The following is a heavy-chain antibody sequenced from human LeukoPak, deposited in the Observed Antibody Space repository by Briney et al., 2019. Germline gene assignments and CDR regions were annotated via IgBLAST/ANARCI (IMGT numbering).Heavy chain of an antibody. J-gene: IGHJ4*02. Sequence: ASVKVSCKASGYTLSSFGLSWVRQAPGQGLEWMGWITYYQGNTNAAERFRGRLTMTSDTSTNTAYMELRGLTSDDTATFYCAKQLCSSSGCHGVLPGAEDYWGQGTLVTVSS. CDR1: GYTLSSFG. V-gene: IGHV1-18*01. CDR2: ITYYQGNT. D-gene: IGHD2-8*01. CDR3: AKQLCSSSGCHGVLPGAEDY.